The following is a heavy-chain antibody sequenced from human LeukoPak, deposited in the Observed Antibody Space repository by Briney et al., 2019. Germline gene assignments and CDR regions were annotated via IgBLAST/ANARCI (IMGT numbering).Heavy chain of an antibody. Sequence: GGSLRLSCAASGFTFINYAMNWVRQAPGKGLEWVSALSFSGLTAYYADSVRGRFTISRDNSKSTLYLQMNSLRAEDTALYYCARPTSGWYAGGFDYWGQGILVTVSS. CDR1: GFTFINYA. V-gene: IGHV3-23*01. CDR2: LSFSGLTA. D-gene: IGHD6-19*01. CDR3: ARPTSGWYAGGFDY. J-gene: IGHJ4*02.